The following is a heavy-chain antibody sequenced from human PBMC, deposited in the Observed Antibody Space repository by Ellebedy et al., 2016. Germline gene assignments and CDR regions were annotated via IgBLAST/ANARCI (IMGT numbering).Heavy chain of an antibody. J-gene: IGHJ4*02. CDR2: ISAYNGNT. CDR3: ARYYCSSTSCLPVDY. D-gene: IGHD2-2*01. Sequence: ASVKVSCKASGYTFTSYGISWVRQAPGQGLEWMGWISAYNGNTNYAQKLQGRVTITRDTSASTAYMELSSLRSEDTAVYYCARYYCSSTSCLPVDYWGQGTLVTVSS. CDR1: GYTFTSYG. V-gene: IGHV1-18*01.